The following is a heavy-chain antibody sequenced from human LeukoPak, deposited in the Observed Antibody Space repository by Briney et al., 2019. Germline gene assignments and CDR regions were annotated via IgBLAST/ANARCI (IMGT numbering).Heavy chain of an antibody. J-gene: IGHJ5*02. CDR2: ISGSGGST. CDR3: AKDVQKTYCTNGVCSYQNWFDP. CDR1: GFTFSSYA. Sequence: GGSLRLSCAASGFTFSSYAMSWVRQAPGKGLEWVSAISGSGGSTYYADSVKGRFTISRDNSKNTLYLQMNSLRAEDTAVYYCAKDVQKTYCTNGVCSYQNWFDPWGQGTLVTVSS. D-gene: IGHD2-8*01. V-gene: IGHV3-23*01.